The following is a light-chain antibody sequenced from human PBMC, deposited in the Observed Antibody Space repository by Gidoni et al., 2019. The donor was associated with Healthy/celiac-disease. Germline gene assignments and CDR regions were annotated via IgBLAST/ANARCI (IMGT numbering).Light chain of an antibody. Sequence: EIVWTQSPGTLSLSPGERATLSCRASQSVSSSYLAWYQQKPGQAPRLLIYGASSMATGIPDRFSGSWSGTDFTLTISRLEPEDFAVYYCQQYGSSPGGSFGQGTKLEIK. CDR3: QQYGSSPGGS. J-gene: IGKJ2*04. CDR1: QSVSSSY. CDR2: GAS. V-gene: IGKV3-20*01.